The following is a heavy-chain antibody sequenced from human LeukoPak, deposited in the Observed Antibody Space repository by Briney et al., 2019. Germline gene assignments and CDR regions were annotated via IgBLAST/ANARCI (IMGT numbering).Heavy chain of an antibody. Sequence: PGGSLRLSCAPSGFTFTDYNMNWVRQAPGKGLEWVSSISSSSTYIYYADSVKGRFTISRDNAKNSLYLQMNSLSAEDTAVYYCAIVRDFVCWGQGTLVTVSS. CDR3: AIVRDFVC. J-gene: IGHJ4*02. CDR1: GFTFTDYN. V-gene: IGHV3-21*01. CDR2: ISSSSTYI.